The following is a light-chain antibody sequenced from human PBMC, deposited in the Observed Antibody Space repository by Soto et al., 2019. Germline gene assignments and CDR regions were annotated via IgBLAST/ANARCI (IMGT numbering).Light chain of an antibody. V-gene: IGLV2-23*02. Sequence: QSALTQPASVSGSPGQSITISCTGTSSDVGSYNLVSWYQQHPGKAPKLTIYEVSKRPSGVSNRFSGSKSGNTASLTISGLQAEDEADYYCCSYAGSSILFGTGTKVTVL. J-gene: IGLJ1*01. CDR1: SSDVGSYNL. CDR2: EVS. CDR3: CSYAGSSIL.